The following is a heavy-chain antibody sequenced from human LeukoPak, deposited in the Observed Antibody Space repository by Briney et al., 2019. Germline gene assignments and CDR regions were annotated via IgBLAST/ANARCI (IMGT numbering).Heavy chain of an antibody. J-gene: IGHJ4*02. D-gene: IGHD1-26*01. CDR2: ISSSSGTI. CDR1: GFTFSSYA. CDR3: ARVAVGRYDFDY. V-gene: IGHV3-48*04. Sequence: GGSLRLSCAASGFTFSSYAMSWVRQAPGKGLEWVSAISSSSGTIYYADSVKGRFTISRDNAKNSLYLQMNSLRVEDTAVYYCARVAVGRYDFDYRGQGTLVTVSS.